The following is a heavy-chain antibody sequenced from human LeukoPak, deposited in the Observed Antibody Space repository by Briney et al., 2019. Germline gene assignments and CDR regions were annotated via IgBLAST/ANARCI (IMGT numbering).Heavy chain of an antibody. J-gene: IGHJ3*02. CDR3: ASGGGAFDI. D-gene: IGHD3-3*01. V-gene: IGHV4-34*01. Sequence: TSSETLSLTCAVYGGSFGTYYWSWIRQPPGKGLEWIGEINHSGTTNYNPSLKSRVTISVDTSKNQFSLKLSSVTAADTAVYYCASGGGAFDIWGQGTMVTVSS. CDR1: GGSFGTYY. CDR2: INHSGTT.